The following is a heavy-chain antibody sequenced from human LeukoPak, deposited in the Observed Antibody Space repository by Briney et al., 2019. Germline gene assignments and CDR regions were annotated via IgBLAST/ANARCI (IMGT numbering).Heavy chain of an antibody. CDR3: ARGGFDGFDI. J-gene: IGHJ3*02. Sequence: GGSLRLSCTASGFTFSNFWMGWVRQAPGKGLEWVSIIYSGGSTYYADSVKGRFTISRDISKNTLYLQMNSLRAEDTAVYYCARGGFDGFDIWGLGTMVTVSS. CDR1: GFTFSNFW. V-gene: IGHV3-53*01. CDR2: IYSGGST.